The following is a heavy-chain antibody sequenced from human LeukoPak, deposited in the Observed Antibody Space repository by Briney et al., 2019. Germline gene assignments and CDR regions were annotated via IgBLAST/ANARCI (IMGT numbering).Heavy chain of an antibody. CDR1: GFTFSSYW. CDR3: ARAPGGGALPSPDY. V-gene: IGHV3-7*01. D-gene: IGHD3-10*01. J-gene: IGHJ4*02. Sequence: GGSLRLSCAVSGFTFSSYWMSWIRQTPGKGLEWVATINHYGSEMYYVDSVKGRFTVSRDNAKNSLYLQMNSLRAEDTAVYYCARAPGGGALPSPDYWGQGTLVTVSS. CDR2: INHYGSEM.